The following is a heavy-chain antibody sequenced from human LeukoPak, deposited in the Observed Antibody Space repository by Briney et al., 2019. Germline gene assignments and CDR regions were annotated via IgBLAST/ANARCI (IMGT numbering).Heavy chain of an antibody. CDR1: GFTFSDYY. CDR2: ISSSGSTI. V-gene: IGHV3-11*04. J-gene: IGHJ5*02. CDR3: ARERGYSYGYSWFDP. D-gene: IGHD5-18*01. Sequence: GGSLRLSCAASGFTFSDYYMSWIRQAPGKGLGWVSYISSSGSTIYYADSVKGRFTISRDNAKNSLYLQMNSLRAEDTAVYYCARERGYSYGYSWFDPWGQGTLVTVSS.